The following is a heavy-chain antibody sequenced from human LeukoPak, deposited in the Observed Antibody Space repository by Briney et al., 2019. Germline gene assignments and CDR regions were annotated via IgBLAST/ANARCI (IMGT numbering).Heavy chain of an antibody. CDR2: ISFDGGNK. CDR1: GFTFSMSA. Sequence: GRSLRLSCATSGFTFSMSAMHWVRLAPGKGLDWVAVISFDGGNKFYADSVKGRFSISRDNSKNTLYLQMNSLGLDDTAVYFCARGRASIAAAGFDYWGQGTLVTVSS. D-gene: IGHD6-13*01. V-gene: IGHV3-30-3*01. CDR3: ARGRASIAAAGFDY. J-gene: IGHJ4*02.